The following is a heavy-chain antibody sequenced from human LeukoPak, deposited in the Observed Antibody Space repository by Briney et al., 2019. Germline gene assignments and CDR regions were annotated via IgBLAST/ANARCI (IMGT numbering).Heavy chain of an antibody. CDR3: ARDLENKAAAGTAPYYYYYMDV. Sequence: ASVKVSCKASGYTFTSYYMHWVRQAPGQGLEWMGIINPSGGSTSYAQKFQGRVTMTRDTPTSTVYMELSSLRSEDTAVYYCARDLENKAAAGTAPYYYYYMDVWGKGTTVTISS. D-gene: IGHD6-13*01. J-gene: IGHJ6*03. CDR2: INPSGGST. CDR1: GYTFTSYY. V-gene: IGHV1-46*01.